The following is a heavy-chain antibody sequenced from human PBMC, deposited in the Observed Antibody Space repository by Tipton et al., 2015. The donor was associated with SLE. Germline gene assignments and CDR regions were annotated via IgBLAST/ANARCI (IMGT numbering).Heavy chain of an antibody. CDR3: AKDGRIWYFDL. CDR2: ISSSSSYT. Sequence: SLRLSCAASGFTFSDYYMSWIRQAPGKGLEWVSYISSSSSYTNYADSVKGRFTISRDNAKNSLYLQMNSLRAEDTAVYYCAKDGRIWYFDLWGRGTLVTVSS. V-gene: IGHV3-11*05. J-gene: IGHJ2*01. CDR1: GFTFSDYY.